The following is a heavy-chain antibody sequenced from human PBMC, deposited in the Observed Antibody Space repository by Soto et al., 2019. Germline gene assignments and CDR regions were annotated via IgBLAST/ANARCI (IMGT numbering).Heavy chain of an antibody. CDR3: ARGGGGFDY. CDR2: IGGSGGGT. Sequence: GGSLRLSCAASGFTFSSYAMNWVRQAPGKGLEWVSGIGGSGGGTDYADSVRGRFTISRDNSKNTLFLQMNSLRVEDTAIYYCARGGGGFDYWGQGTLVTVSS. J-gene: IGHJ4*02. CDR1: GFTFSSYA. V-gene: IGHV3-23*01. D-gene: IGHD3-10*01.